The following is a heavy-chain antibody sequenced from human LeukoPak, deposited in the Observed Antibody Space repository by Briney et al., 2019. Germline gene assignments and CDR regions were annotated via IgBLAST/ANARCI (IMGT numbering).Heavy chain of an antibody. CDR1: GGSFSGYY. D-gene: IGHD2-2*01. CDR3: ARGGRYCSSTSCLRGFDY. CDR2: INHGGST. Sequence: SETLSLTCAVYGGSFSGYYWSWIRQPPGKGLEWIGEINHGGSTNYNPSLKSRVTISVDTSKNQFSLKLSSVTAADTAVYYCARGGRYCSSTSCLRGFDYWGQGTLVTVSS. V-gene: IGHV4-34*01. J-gene: IGHJ4*02.